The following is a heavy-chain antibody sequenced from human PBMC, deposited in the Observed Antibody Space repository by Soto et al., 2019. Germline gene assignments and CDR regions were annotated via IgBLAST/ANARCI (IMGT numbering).Heavy chain of an antibody. CDR2: INHSGST. J-gene: IGHJ3*02. CDR1: GGSFSGYY. CDR3: ARIPYYYDSSGYYDHDAFDI. D-gene: IGHD3-22*01. Sequence: SETLSLTCAVYGGSFSGYYWSWIRQPPGKGLEWIGEINHSGSTNYNPSLKSRVTISVDTSKNQFPLRLSSVTAADTAVYYCARIPYYYDSSGYYDHDAFDIWGQGTMVT. V-gene: IGHV4-34*01.